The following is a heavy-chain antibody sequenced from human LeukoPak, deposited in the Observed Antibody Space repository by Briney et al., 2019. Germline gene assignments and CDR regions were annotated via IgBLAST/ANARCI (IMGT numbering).Heavy chain of an antibody. D-gene: IGHD3-10*01. CDR3: ARGVRAGAFGVYYFDY. Sequence: GASVKVSCKASGYTFTSSDINWVRQATGQGLEWMGWINTYNGNTNYPQKLQGRVTMTTDTSTSTAYMELSSLRSEDTAVYYCARGVRAGAFGVYYFDYWGQGTLVTVSS. CDR2: INTYNGNT. J-gene: IGHJ4*02. CDR1: GYTFTSSD. V-gene: IGHV1-18*01.